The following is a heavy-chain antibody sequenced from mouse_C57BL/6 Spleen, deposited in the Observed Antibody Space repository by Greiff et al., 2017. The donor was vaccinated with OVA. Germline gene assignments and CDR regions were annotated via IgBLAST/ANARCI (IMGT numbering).Heavy chain of an antibody. J-gene: IGHJ4*01. D-gene: IGHD3-2*02. Sequence: VKLQESGSELRSPGSSVKLSCKDFDSEVFPIAYMSWVRQKPGHGFEWIGGILPSIGRAIYGEKFEDKATLDADTLSNTAYLELNSLTSEDSAIYYCARESSGYREGSYYAMDYWGQGTSVTVSS. CDR2: ILPSIGRA. V-gene: IGHV15-2*01. CDR3: ARESSGYREGSYYAMDY. CDR1: DSEVFPIAY.